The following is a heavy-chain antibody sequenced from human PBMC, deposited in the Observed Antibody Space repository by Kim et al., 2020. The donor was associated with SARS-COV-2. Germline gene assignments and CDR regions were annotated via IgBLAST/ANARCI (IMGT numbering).Heavy chain of an antibody. D-gene: IGHD3-10*01. J-gene: IGHJ6*02. V-gene: IGHV1-18*01. Sequence: ASVKVSCKASNYTFSSYGISWVRQAPGQGLEWMGWISIYNGDTRYAQNFQGRVTVTTYTSTSTAYVELRSLRSDDTAVYYCARDGTMVRGVITHYYGMDVWGQGTTVTVSS. CDR3: ARDGTMVRGVITHYYGMDV. CDR1: NYTFSSYG. CDR2: ISIYNGDT.